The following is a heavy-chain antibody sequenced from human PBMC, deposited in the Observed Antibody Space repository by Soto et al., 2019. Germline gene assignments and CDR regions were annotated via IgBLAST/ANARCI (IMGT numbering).Heavy chain of an antibody. CDR1: GYSFTSYW. J-gene: IGHJ6*02. CDR2: IYPGDSDT. CDR3: ARQGGVYYDFCSGYYMAYYYYGMDV. Sequence: LKISCKGSGYSFTSYWIGWVRQMPGKGLEWMGIIYPGDSDTRYSPSFQGQVTISADKSISTAYLQWSSLKASDTAMYYCARQGGVYYDFCSGYYMAYYYYGMDVWGQGTTVTVS. V-gene: IGHV5-51*01. D-gene: IGHD3-3*01.